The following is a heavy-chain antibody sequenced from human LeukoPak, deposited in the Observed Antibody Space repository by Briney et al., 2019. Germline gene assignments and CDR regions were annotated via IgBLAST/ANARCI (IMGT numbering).Heavy chain of an antibody. CDR2: IYHSGST. CDR1: GGSISSGGYS. V-gene: IGHV4-30-2*01. CDR3: ARHRHYDFWSGYYGFFDY. D-gene: IGHD3-3*01. Sequence: SETLSLTCAVSGGSISSGGYSWSWIRQPPGKGLEWIGYIYHSGSTYYNPSLKSRVTISVDRSKNQFSLKLSSVTAADTAVYYCARHRHYDFWSGYYGFFDYWGQGTLVTVSS. J-gene: IGHJ4*02.